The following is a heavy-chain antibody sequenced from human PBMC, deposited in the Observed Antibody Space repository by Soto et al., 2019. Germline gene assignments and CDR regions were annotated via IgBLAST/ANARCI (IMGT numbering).Heavy chain of an antibody. V-gene: IGHV1-69*01. J-gene: IGHJ4*02. D-gene: IGHD3-10*01. CDR2: IIPIFGTA. Sequence: QVQLVQSGAEVKKPGSSVKVSCKASGGTFSSYSINWVRQAPGQGLEWMGEIIPIFGTANYAQKFQGRVTMTTAETSSTAYKVVSSLRSAEAAVYYCARHVGRNSGGIDYWGQGTLVTVSS. CDR1: GGTFSSYS. CDR3: ARHVGRNSGGIDY.